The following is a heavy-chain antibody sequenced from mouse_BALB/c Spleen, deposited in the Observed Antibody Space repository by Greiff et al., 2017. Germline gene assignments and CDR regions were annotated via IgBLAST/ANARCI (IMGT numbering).Heavy chain of an antibody. V-gene: IGHV2-2*02. CDR2: IWSGGST. CDR3: ARNYGSSYVDAMDY. J-gene: IGHJ4*01. D-gene: IGHD1-1*01. Sequence: QVQLKQSGPGLVQPSQSLSITCTVSGFSLTSYGVHWVRQSPGKGLEWLGVIWSGGSTDYNAAFISRLSISKDNSKSQVFFKMNSLQANDTAIYYCARNYGSSYVDAMDYWGQGTSVTVSS. CDR1: GFSLTSYG.